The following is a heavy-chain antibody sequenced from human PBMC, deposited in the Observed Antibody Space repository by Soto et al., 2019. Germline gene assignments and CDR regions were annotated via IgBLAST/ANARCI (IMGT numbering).Heavy chain of an antibody. CDR3: ARQDGDGLFYFDY. Sequence: LKISCKGSGYTFNIYWIAWVRQMPGKGLEWMGVIYPVDSDTRYSPSFQGQVTISVDKSINTAYLQWSSLQASDTAIYYCARQDGDGLFYFDYWGQGTPVTVSS. CDR1: GYTFNIYW. D-gene: IGHD4-17*01. J-gene: IGHJ4*02. V-gene: IGHV5-51*01. CDR2: IYPVDSDT.